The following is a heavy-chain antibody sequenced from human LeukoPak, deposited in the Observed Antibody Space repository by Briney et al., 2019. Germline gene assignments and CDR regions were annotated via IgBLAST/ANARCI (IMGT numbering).Heavy chain of an antibody. V-gene: IGHV4-38-2*02. CDR1: GYSISSGYY. CDR3: AREVVAATGAFDI. J-gene: IGHJ3*02. Sequence: SETLSLTCTVSGYSISSGYYWGWIRQPPGKGLEWIGSIYHSGSTYYNPSLKSRVTISVDTSKNQLSLKLSSVTAADTAVYYCAREVVAATGAFDIWGQGTVVTVS. CDR2: IYHSGST. D-gene: IGHD2-15*01.